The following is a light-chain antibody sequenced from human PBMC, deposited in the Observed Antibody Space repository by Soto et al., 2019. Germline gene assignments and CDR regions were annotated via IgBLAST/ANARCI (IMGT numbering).Light chain of an antibody. J-gene: IGKJ1*01. CDR3: QQYNTYPWT. V-gene: IGKV1-5*03. CDR2: KAS. CDR1: QSISSW. Sequence: DIQMTQSPSTLSASVGDRVTITCRDSQSISSWLAWYQQKPGKAPKLLIYKASGLETGVPSRFSGSGSGTEFTLTISSLQPDDFATYYCQQYNTYPWTFGQGTKVEIK.